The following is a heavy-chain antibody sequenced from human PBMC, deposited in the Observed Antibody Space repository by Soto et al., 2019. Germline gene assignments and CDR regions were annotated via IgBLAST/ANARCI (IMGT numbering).Heavy chain of an antibody. CDR1: GFTFSRYA. CDR3: AAQRLKWELDPFDI. J-gene: IGHJ3*02. D-gene: IGHD1-26*01. V-gene: IGHV3-23*01. Sequence: GGSLRLSCATSGFTFSRYAMSWVRQAPGKGLEWVSAISGSGGSTYYADSVKGRFTISRDNSKNTLYLQMNSLRAEDTAVYYCAAQRLKWELDPFDIWGQGTMVTVSS. CDR2: ISGSGGST.